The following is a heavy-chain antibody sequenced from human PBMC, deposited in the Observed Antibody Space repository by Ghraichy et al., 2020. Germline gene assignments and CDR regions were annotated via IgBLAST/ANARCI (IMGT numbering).Heavy chain of an antibody. CDR3: ARPQDIYGEFDP. V-gene: IGHV4-39*01. J-gene: IGHJ5*02. CDR1: GGSISSSSYY. Sequence: QTLSLTCTVSGGSISSSSYYWGWIRQPPGKGLEWIGTFHYSGTTYYNPSLKSRVTISTDTSNNQFSLRLSSVTAADTAIYYCARPQDIYGEFDPWGQGTLVTVSS. D-gene: IGHD4/OR15-4a*01. CDR2: FHYSGTT.